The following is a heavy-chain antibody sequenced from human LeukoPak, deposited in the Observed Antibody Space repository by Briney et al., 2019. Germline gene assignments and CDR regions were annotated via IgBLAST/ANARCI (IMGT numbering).Heavy chain of an antibody. V-gene: IGHV3-20*04. CDR3: ARDLGVVAAAYYYYYMDV. CDR1: GFTFDDYG. D-gene: IGHD2-15*01. Sequence: GGSLRLSCAASGFTFDDYGMSWVRQAPGKGLEWVSGINWSGGSTNYADSVKGRFTISRDNAKSSLFLQMNSLRAEDTALYYCARDLGVVAAAYYYYYMDVWGKGTTVTVSS. CDR2: INWSGGST. J-gene: IGHJ6*03.